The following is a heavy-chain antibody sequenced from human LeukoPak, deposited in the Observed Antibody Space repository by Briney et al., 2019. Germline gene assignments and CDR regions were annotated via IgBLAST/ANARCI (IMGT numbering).Heavy chain of an antibody. D-gene: IGHD6-13*01. CDR2: INPNSGGT. V-gene: IGHV1-2*02. Sequence: ASVKVSCKASGYTFTGYYMHWVRQAPGQGLEWMGWINPNSGGTNYAQKFQGRVTMTRGTSISTAYMELSRLRSDDTAVYYCASAYSSSWWGDYWGQGTLVTVSS. J-gene: IGHJ4*02. CDR1: GYTFTGYY. CDR3: ASAYSSSWWGDY.